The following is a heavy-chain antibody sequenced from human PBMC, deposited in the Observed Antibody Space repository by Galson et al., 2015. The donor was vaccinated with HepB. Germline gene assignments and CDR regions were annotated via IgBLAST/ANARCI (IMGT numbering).Heavy chain of an antibody. D-gene: IGHD5-12*01. CDR3: AREGGRDIVAKAGFDY. J-gene: IGHJ4*02. CDR1: GGYISSSTYY. V-gene: IGHV4-39*07. CDR2: LYYSGST. Sequence: LSLPCTVSGGYISSSTYYWGWIRQPPGKGLEWIGSLYYSGSTYYTPSLKSRVTISVDTSKNQFSLKLSSVTAADTAVYYCAREGGRDIVAKAGFDYWGQGTLVTVSS.